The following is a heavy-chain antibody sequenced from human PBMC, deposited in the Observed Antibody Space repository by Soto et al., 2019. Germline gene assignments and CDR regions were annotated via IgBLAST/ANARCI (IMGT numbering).Heavy chain of an antibody. CDR3: ARGLLRTYYYYYGMGV. CDR1: GDTFTSYA. V-gene: IGHV1-3*01. J-gene: IGHJ6*02. Sequence: ASVKVSCKASGDTFTSYAMHWVRQAPGQRLEWMGWINARNRNTKYSQKFQGRVTITRDTAASTAYMELSSLRSEDTAVYYCARGLLRTYYYYYGMGVWGQGTTVTVSS. CDR2: INARNRNT. D-gene: IGHD3-3*01.